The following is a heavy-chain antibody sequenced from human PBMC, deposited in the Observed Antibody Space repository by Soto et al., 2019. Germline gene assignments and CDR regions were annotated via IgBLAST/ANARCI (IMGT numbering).Heavy chain of an antibody. CDR3: ARLTLRMATIRVNFDY. V-gene: IGHV4-39*01. CDR1: GDSISSESYY. CDR2: LYHNGNT. Sequence: QLQLQESGPGLVKPSETLSLTCTVSGDSISSESYYWGWIRQPPGKGLEWIGNLYHNGNTYYNPSLKSRATISADTSKNQFSLEVTSVTAADTAVYYCARLTLRMATIRVNFDYWGQGTQVTVSS. J-gene: IGHJ4*02. D-gene: IGHD3-16*01.